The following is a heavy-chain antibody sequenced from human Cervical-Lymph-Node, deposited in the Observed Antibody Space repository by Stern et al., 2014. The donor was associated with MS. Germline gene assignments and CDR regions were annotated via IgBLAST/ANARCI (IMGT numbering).Heavy chain of an antibody. D-gene: IGHD2-15*01. CDR3: ARPRGREAASALDY. Sequence: VQLVESGAEVKKPGSSVRVSCKASGGTFNTYTVYWVRQAPGQGLEGMGKIIPMLDLPVYAQRFQGRVTITLDKSTSTAYIDLNSLTSEDTAVYYCARPRGREAASALDYWGQGTLVTVSS. V-gene: IGHV1-69*09. J-gene: IGHJ4*02. CDR1: GGTFNTYT. CDR2: IIPMLDLP.